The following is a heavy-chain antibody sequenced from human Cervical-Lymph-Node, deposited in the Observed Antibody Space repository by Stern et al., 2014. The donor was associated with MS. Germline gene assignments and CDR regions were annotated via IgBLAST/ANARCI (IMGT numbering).Heavy chain of an antibody. V-gene: IGHV3-7*01. CDR2: IKPDGSDT. CDR1: GFTFSNYW. Sequence: EVQLVESGGGLVQPGGSLRLSCAASGFTFSNYWMSWVRQTPGKGLEWVGHIKPDGSDTPHAGSIKARFTITRDTPKSPTYVHINSLSVEDTAVYYCVRSGEFGDSYFDYWGQGTLVTVSS. CDR3: VRSGEFGDSYFDY. D-gene: IGHD3-10*01. J-gene: IGHJ4*02.